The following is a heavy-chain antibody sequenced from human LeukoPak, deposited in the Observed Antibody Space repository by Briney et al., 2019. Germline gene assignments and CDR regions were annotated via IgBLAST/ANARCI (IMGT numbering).Heavy chain of an antibody. V-gene: IGHV1-18*01. J-gene: IGHJ4*02. CDR3: ARVGGHCTSTSCPPPDY. D-gene: IGHD2-2*01. CDR2: ISAYNGNT. Sequence: ASVKVSCKASGYTFTSYGISWVRQAPGQGLEWMGWISAYNGNTNYAQKLQGRVTMTTDTSTSTAYMELRSLRSDDTAVYYCARVGGHCTSTSCPPPDYWGQGTLVTVSS. CDR1: GYTFTSYG.